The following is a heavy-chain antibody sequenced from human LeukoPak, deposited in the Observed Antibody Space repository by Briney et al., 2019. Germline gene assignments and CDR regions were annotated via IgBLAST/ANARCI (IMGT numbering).Heavy chain of an antibody. J-gene: IGHJ4*02. Sequence: SETLSLTCTVSGGSISNNNYYWAWIRQPPGKGLERIGSIYYSGSPYYNPSLKSRVTISVDTSKNQSSLRLSSVTAADTAVYYCATWRTAKTGFDYWGQGTLVTVSS. CDR1: GGSISNNNYY. CDR3: ATWRTAKTGFDY. CDR2: IYYSGSP. D-gene: IGHD1-1*01. V-gene: IGHV4-39*01.